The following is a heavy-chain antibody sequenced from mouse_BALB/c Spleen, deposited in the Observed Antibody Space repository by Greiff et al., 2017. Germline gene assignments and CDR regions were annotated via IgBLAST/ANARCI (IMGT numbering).Heavy chain of an antibody. CDR2: ISDGGSYT. J-gene: IGHJ4*01. CDR3: SGYAPMDY. V-gene: IGHV5-4*02. CDR1: GFTFSDYY. Sequence: EVNVVESGGGLVKPGGSLKLSCAASGFTFSDYYMYWVRQTPEKRLEWVATISDGGSYTYYPDSVKGRFTISRDNAKNNLYLQMSSLKSEDTAMYYCSGYAPMDYWGQGTSVTVSS. D-gene: IGHD3-1*01.